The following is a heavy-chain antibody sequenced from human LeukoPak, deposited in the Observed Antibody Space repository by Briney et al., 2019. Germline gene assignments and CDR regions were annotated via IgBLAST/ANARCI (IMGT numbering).Heavy chain of an antibody. V-gene: IGHV3-30*02. CDR3: ARDPRTVRI. J-gene: IGHJ4*02. CDR1: GFTFSSYG. D-gene: IGHD1-1*01. CDR2: IRYDGSNK. Sequence: GGSLRLSCAASGFTFSSYGMHWVRQAPGKGLEWVAFIRYDGSNKYYADSVKGRFTISRDNSKNSLYLQMNSLRVEDTAVYFCARDPRTVRIWGQGTLVTVSS.